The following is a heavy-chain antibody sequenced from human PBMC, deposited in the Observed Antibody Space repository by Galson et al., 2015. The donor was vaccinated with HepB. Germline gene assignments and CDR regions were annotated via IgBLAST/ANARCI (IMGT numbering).Heavy chain of an antibody. CDR2: IYYSGST. D-gene: IGHD6-13*01. CDR3: ARLIGIAAAGYFDY. Sequence: ETLSLTCTVSGGSISSSSYYWGWIRQPPGKGLEWIGSIYYSGSTYYNPSLKSRVTISVDTPKNQFSLKLSSVTAADTAVYYCARLIGIAAAGYFDYWGQGTLVTVSS. J-gene: IGHJ4*02. V-gene: IGHV4-39*01. CDR1: GGSISSSSYY.